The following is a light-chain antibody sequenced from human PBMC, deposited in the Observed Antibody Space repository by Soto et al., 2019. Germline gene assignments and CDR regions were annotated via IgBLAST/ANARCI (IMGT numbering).Light chain of an antibody. CDR3: SSLTGGTTCV. CDR2: DVS. J-gene: IGLJ1*01. V-gene: IGLV2-14*01. Sequence: QSVLTQPASVSGSPGQSIAISCTGTSSDIGAYNYVSWYQQYPGKAPKLMIYDVSNRPSGVSDRFSGSKSGNTASLTISGPRAGDGAGYYGSSLTGGTTCVFETGTRVTAL. CDR1: SSDIGAYNY.